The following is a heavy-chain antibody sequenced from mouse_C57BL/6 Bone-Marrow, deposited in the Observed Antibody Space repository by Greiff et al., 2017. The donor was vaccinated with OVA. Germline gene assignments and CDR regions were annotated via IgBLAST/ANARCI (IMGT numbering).Heavy chain of an antibody. CDR1: GYTFTSYW. CDR2: IDPSDSYT. D-gene: IGHD2-3*01. CDR3: ARGWLLPDYFDY. V-gene: IGHV1-50*01. J-gene: IGHJ2*01. Sequence: ESGAELVKPGASVKLSCKASGYTFTSYWMQWVKQRPGQGLEWIGEIDPSDSYTNYNQKFKGKATLTVDTSSSTAYMQLSSLTSEDSAVYYCARGWLLPDYFDYWGQGTTLTVSS.